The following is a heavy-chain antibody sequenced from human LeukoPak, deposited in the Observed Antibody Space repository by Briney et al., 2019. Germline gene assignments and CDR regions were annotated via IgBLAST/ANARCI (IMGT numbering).Heavy chain of an antibody. V-gene: IGHV1-58*02. D-gene: IGHD4-17*01. CDR1: GFTFTSSA. CDR2: IVVGSGNT. Sequence: SVKVSCKASGFTFTSSAMQWVRQARGQRLEWIGWIVVGSGNTNYAQKFQERVTITRDMSTSTAYMELSSLRSEDTVVYYCAAGVYGDYAYGMDVWGQGTTVTVSS. J-gene: IGHJ6*02. CDR3: AAGVYGDYAYGMDV.